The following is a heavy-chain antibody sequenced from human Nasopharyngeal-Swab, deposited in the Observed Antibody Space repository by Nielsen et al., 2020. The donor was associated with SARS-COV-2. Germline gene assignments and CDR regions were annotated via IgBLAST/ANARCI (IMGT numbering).Heavy chain of an antibody. CDR2: IYSGGST. CDR3: ARERYYYDSSGYPGSNWFDP. CDR1: GFTVSSNY. J-gene: IGHJ5*02. D-gene: IGHD3-22*01. Sequence: GGSLRLSCAASGFTVSSNYMSWVRQAPGKGLEWVSVIYSGGSTYYADSVKGQFTISRHNSKNTLYLQMNSLRAEDTAVYYCARERYYYDSSGYPGSNWFDPWGQGTLVTVSS. V-gene: IGHV3-53*04.